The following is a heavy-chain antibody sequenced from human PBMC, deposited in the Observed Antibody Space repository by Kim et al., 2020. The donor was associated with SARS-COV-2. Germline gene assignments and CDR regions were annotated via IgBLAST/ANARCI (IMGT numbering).Heavy chain of an antibody. V-gene: IGHV5-51*01. CDR3: ARMVGATRNGYFDY. Sequence: PSFHGQVTISADKSISTAYLQWSSLKASDTAMYYCARMVGATRNGYFDYWGQGTLVTVSS. J-gene: IGHJ4*02. D-gene: IGHD1-26*01.